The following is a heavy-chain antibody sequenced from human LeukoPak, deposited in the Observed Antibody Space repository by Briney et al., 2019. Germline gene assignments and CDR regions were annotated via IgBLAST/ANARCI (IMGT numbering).Heavy chain of an antibody. CDR1: GGSISSHY. Sequence: SETLSLTCTVSGGSISSHYWSWIRQPVGKGLEWIGRIYTSGSTNYNPSLKSRVTMSVDTSKNQFSLKLNPVTAADTAVYYCARGTTGIAAAGYYFDYWGQGTLVTVSS. CDR2: IYTSGST. D-gene: IGHD6-13*01. J-gene: IGHJ4*02. V-gene: IGHV4-4*07. CDR3: ARGTTGIAAAGYYFDY.